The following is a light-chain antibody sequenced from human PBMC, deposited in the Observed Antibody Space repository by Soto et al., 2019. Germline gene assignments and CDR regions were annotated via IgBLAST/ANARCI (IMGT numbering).Light chain of an antibody. J-gene: IGKJ4*01. CDR3: QRYGSSPPLT. CDR1: QSVSSSY. Sequence: EIVLTQSPGTLSLSPGERATLSCRASQSVSSSYLAWDQQKPGQAPRLLIYGASSRATGIPDRFSGSGSGTDSTLTISRREPEDFAVYYCQRYGSSPPLTFGGGTKVEIK. V-gene: IGKV3-20*01. CDR2: GAS.